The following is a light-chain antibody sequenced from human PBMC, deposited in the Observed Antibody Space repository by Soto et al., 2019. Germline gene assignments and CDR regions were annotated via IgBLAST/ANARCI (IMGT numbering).Light chain of an antibody. CDR3: EQYNNWPPYT. CDR1: QSVSNN. J-gene: IGKJ2*01. CDR2: GAS. V-gene: IGKV3-15*01. Sequence: EVVMTQSPATLSVSPGDRATLSCRASQSVSNNLAWYQQKPGQAPRLLIYGASTGATGLPARFSASGSGTEFTLTISGLQSEDFAVYYCEQYNNWPPYTFGQGTKLEIK.